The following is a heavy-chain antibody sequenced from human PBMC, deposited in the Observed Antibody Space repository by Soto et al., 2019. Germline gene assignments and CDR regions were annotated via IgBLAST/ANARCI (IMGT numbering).Heavy chain of an antibody. CDR2: INRDGSST. CDR1: GFTFINYW. Sequence: PGGSLRLSCAASGFTFINYWTHWVRQAPGKGLVWVSRINRDGSSTTYADSVKGRFTISRDNAKNTLDLQMNSLRAEDTAVYYCAKGGYYSHDAFDMWGQGTMVTVSS. V-gene: IGHV3-74*03. CDR3: AKGGYYSHDAFDM. D-gene: IGHD3-22*01. J-gene: IGHJ3*02.